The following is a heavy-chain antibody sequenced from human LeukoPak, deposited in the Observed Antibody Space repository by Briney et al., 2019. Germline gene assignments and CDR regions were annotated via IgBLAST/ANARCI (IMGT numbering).Heavy chain of an antibody. CDR3: ARWRIVGATSWFDP. J-gene: IGHJ5*02. CDR1: GGTFSSYA. Sequence: EASVKVSCKASGGTFSSYAISWVRQAPGQGLEWMGGIIPIFGTANYAQKFQGRVTITADESTSTAYMELSSLRSEDTAVYYCARWRIVGATSWFDPWGQGTLVTVSS. V-gene: IGHV1-69*13. CDR2: IIPIFGTA. D-gene: IGHD1-26*01.